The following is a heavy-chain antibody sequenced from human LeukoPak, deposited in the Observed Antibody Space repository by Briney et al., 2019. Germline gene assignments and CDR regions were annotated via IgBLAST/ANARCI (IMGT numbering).Heavy chain of an antibody. Sequence: APVKVSCKASGYTFTSYYMHWVRQAPGQGLEWMGIINPSGGSTSYAQKFQGRVTMTRDTSTSTVYMELSSLRSEDTAVYYCATGYSSSWYEDYFDYWGQGTLVTVSS. J-gene: IGHJ4*02. CDR3: ATGYSSSWYEDYFDY. CDR1: GYTFTSYY. CDR2: INPSGGST. V-gene: IGHV1-46*01. D-gene: IGHD6-13*01.